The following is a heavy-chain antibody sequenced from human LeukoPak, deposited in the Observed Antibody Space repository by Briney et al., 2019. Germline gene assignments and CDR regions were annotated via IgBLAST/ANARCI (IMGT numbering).Heavy chain of an antibody. CDR3: ARASYGDYVDY. D-gene: IGHD4-17*01. J-gene: IGHJ4*02. CDR1: GGSISSYY. Sequence: PSETLSLTCTVSGGSISSYYWSWIRQPPGKGLEWIGYIYYSGSTNYNPSLKSRVTISVDTSKNQFSLKLSSMTAADTAVYYCARASYGDYVDYWGQGTLVTVSS. V-gene: IGHV4-59*08. CDR2: IYYSGST.